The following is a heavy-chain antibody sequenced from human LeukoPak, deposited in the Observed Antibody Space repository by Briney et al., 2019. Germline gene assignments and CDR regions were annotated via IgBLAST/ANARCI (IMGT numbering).Heavy chain of an antibody. Sequence: KSSETLSLTCTVSGGSIRSSSDYWGWIRQPPGKGLEWIGSIYYSGSTYYNPSLKSRVTISVDTSKNQFSLKLSSVTAADTAVYYCARDRYDSSGPLDYWGQGTLVTVSS. CDR1: GGSIRSSSDY. J-gene: IGHJ4*02. V-gene: IGHV4-39*07. CDR3: ARDRYDSSGPLDY. D-gene: IGHD3-22*01. CDR2: IYYSGST.